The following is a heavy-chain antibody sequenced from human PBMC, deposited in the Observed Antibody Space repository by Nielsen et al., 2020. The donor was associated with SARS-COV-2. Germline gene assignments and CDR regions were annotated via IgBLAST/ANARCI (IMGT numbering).Heavy chain of an antibody. J-gene: IGHJ4*02. CDR2: ISYDGSNK. Sequence: GESLKISCAASGFTFSGYDMNWVRQAPGRGLEWVAVISYDGSNKYYADSVKGRFTISRDNSKNTLYLQMNSLRAEDTAVYYCAKRSGYTSGWYGDYWGQGTLVTVSS. V-gene: IGHV3-30*18. D-gene: IGHD6-19*01. CDR3: AKRSGYTSGWYGDY. CDR1: GFTFSGYD.